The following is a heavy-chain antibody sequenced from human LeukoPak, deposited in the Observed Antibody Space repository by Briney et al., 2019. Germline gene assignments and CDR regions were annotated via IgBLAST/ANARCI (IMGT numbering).Heavy chain of an antibody. CDR3: ARRDGYNYRGSDY. CDR2: INHSGST. V-gene: IGHV4-31*03. CDR1: GGSISSGGYY. Sequence: SQTLSLTCTVSGGSISSGGYYWSWIRQHPGKGLEWIGEINHSGSTNYNPSLKSRVTISVDTSKNQFSLKLSSVTAADTAVYYCARRDGYNYRGSDYWGQGTLVTVSS. J-gene: IGHJ4*02. D-gene: IGHD5-24*01.